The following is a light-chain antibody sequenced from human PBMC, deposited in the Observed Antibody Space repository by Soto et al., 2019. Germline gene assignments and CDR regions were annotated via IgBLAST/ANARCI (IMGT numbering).Light chain of an antibody. Sequence: DTLLTQSPGTLSLSPGERAPLSCRASQSVSSSSLAWYQQRPGQAPRLLIYGTSSRATGIPDRFSGSGSGTDFTLTISSLQSEDFTVYSCLQYHNLWAFGQGTKVDIK. CDR1: QSVSSSS. V-gene: IGKV3-20*01. CDR2: GTS. J-gene: IGKJ1*01. CDR3: LQYHNLWA.